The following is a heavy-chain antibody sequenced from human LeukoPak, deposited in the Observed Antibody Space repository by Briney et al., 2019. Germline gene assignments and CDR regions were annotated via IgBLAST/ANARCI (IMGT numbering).Heavy chain of an antibody. J-gene: IGHJ4*02. Sequence: SETLSLTCAVYGGAFRGYYWSWIRQPPGKGLEWIGEINHSGSTNYNPSLKSRVTISLDTSMKKFSLKLNSVTAADTAVYYCASTERCSTTCPLDYWGQGTLVTVSS. D-gene: IGHD2-2*01. CDR3: ASTERCSTTCPLDY. CDR2: INHSGST. V-gene: IGHV4-34*01. CDR1: GGAFRGYY.